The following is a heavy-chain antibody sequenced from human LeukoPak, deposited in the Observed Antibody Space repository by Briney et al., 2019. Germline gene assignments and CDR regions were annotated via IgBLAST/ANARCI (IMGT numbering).Heavy chain of an antibody. CDR3: ANSGQCTNGLCRDVGYMDV. D-gene: IGHD2-8*01. CDR1: GGTFSSYA. Sequence: SVKLSCKASGGTFSSYAFSWVRQAPGQGLEWMGGIIPILGTVNYARKFQGRVTITAGESTSTAYMELSSLRPEDTAVYYCANSGQCTNGLCRDVGYMDVWGKGTTVTVSS. CDR2: IIPILGTV. J-gene: IGHJ6*03. V-gene: IGHV1-69*13.